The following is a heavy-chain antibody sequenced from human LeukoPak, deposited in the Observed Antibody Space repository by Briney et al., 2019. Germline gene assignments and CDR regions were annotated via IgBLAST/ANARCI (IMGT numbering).Heavy chain of an antibody. CDR1: GYTFTSYY. V-gene: IGHV1-46*01. CDR2: INPSGGST. J-gene: IGHJ6*03. Sequence: GASVKVSCKASGYTFTSYYMHWVRQAPGQGLEWMGIINPSGGSTSYAQKFQGRVAMTTDTSTSTAYMELRSLRSDDTAVYYCARVVVTMVRGAPYYYYYMDVWGKGTTVTVSS. D-gene: IGHD3-10*01. CDR3: ARVVVTMVRGAPYYYYYMDV.